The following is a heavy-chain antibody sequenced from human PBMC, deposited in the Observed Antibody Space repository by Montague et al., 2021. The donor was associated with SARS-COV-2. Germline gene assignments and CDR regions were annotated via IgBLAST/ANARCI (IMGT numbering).Heavy chain of an antibody. CDR3: TADFSDTAEQMAQTDL. J-gene: IGHJ5*02. Sequence: SLRLSCAASGFTFSSAWMTWVRQSPGKGLEWVGRIKSKAVGGAIQYATSVKGRFTISRDDSENTLYPQMDSLTTEDTDVYYCTADFSDTAEQMAQTDLWGQGTLVTVSS. D-gene: IGHD5-24*01. V-gene: IGHV3-15*01. CDR2: IKSKAVGGAI. CDR1: GFTFSSAW.